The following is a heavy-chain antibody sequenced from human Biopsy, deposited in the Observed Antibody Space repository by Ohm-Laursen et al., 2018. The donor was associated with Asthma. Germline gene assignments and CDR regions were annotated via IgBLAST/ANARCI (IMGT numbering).Heavy chain of an antibody. J-gene: IGHJ2*01. CDR3: ARGGYCSGGDCYLRRPSYPVSYFDL. CDR1: GGSFSGHY. V-gene: IGHV4-34*01. D-gene: IGHD2-15*01. Sequence: GTLSLTCAVYGGSFSGHYWTWIRQPPGKGLEWIGEIIHSGNTNYNRSLKSRVTMSVDTPKNQSSLKLTPVTVADTAVYYCARGGYCSGGDCYLRRPSYPVSYFDLWGRGTLVTVSS. CDR2: IIHSGNT.